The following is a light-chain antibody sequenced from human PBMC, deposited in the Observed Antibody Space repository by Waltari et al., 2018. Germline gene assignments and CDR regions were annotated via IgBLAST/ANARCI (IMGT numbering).Light chain of an antibody. Sequence: QSVLTQPPSASGTPGQRVTISCSGSSSNIGSNYVYWYQQLPGTAPKLLIYSNNPRPSGVPDRFSGSKSDTSASRAISGLRSEDEADYYCAAWDDSRSGPVFGGGTKLTVL. CDR3: AAWDDSRSGPV. J-gene: IGLJ2*01. CDR2: SNN. CDR1: SSNIGSNY. V-gene: IGLV1-47*01.